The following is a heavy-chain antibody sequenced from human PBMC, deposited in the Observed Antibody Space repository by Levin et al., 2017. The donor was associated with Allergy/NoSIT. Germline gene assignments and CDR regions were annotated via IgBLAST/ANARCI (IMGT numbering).Heavy chain of an antibody. J-gene: IGHJ4*02. Sequence: KYGESLKISCKASGYSLTSYWIGWVRQMPGKGLEWMGIIYPGDSETRFSPSFQGQVTFSADKSISTAYLQWSSLKASDTAMYYCARSKGYCSSTNCALFDYWGQGTLVTVSS. CDR2: IYPGDSET. D-gene: IGHD2-2*01. V-gene: IGHV5-51*01. CDR1: GYSLTSYW. CDR3: ARSKGYCSSTNCALFDY.